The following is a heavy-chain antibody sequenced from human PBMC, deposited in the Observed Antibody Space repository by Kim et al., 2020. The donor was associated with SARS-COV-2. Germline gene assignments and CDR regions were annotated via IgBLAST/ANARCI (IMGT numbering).Heavy chain of an antibody. D-gene: IGHD3-10*01. CDR2: INHSGST. CDR1: GGSFSGYY. J-gene: IGHJ5*02. Sequence: SETLSLTCAVYGGSFSGYYWSWIRQPPGKGLEWIGEINHSGSTNYNPSLKSRVTISVDTSKNQFSLKLSSVTAADTAVYYCARGRPRNYYYGSGRNLPWFDPWGQGTLVTVSS. CDR3: ARGRPRNYYYGSGRNLPWFDP. V-gene: IGHV4-34*01.